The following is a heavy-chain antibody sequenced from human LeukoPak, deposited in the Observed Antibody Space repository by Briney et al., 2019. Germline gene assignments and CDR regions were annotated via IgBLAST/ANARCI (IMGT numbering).Heavy chain of an antibody. Sequence: SETLSLTCTVSGDSVSGISFYWSWIRQPPGKGLQYIGYIQYSGSTNYNPSLKSRVTISVDTSKNQFSLKLSSVTAADTAVYYCARGSITGTTLFDYWGQGTLVTVSS. CDR1: GDSVSGISFY. D-gene: IGHD1-7*01. V-gene: IGHV4-61*01. CDR2: IQYSGST. J-gene: IGHJ4*02. CDR3: ARGSITGTTLFDY.